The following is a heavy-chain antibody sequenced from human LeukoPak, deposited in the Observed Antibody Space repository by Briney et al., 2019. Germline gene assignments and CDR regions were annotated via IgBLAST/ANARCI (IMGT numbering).Heavy chain of an antibody. J-gene: IGHJ4*02. V-gene: IGHV4-34*01. CDR1: GGSFSGYY. D-gene: IGHD5-12*01. Sequence: SETLSLTCAVYGGSFSGYYWSWIRQPPEKGLEWIGEINHSGSTNYNPSLKSRVTISVDTSKNQFALKLSSATAADTAVYYCARETTGYSGHGNFDYWDQGTLVTVSS. CDR2: INHSGST. CDR3: ARETTGYSGHGNFDY.